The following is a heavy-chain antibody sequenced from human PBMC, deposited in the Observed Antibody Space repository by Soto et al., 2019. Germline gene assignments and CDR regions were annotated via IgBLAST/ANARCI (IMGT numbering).Heavy chain of an antibody. CDR2: ISYEGRNK. CDR1: GFTFSLYG. Sequence: GGSLRLSCAVPGFTFSLYGMHWVRQAPGKGLEWVAFISYEGRNKYYADSVKGRFTLSRDNSKNTLSLQMESLRPEDTAVYYCAKGRDSTLLRWQYFDNWGQGTQVTVYS. J-gene: IGHJ4*02. CDR3: AKGRDSTLLRWQYFDN. D-gene: IGHD4-17*01. V-gene: IGHV3-30*18.